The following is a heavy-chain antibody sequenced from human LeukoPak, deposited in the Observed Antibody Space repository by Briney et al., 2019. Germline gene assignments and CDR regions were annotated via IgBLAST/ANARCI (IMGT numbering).Heavy chain of an antibody. CDR2: VSTYNGNT. V-gene: IGHV1-18*01. CDR1: GYTFTTYG. J-gene: IGHJ4*02. D-gene: IGHD1-14*01. CDR3: ARDRHYKFDY. Sequence: ASVKVSCKASGYTFTTYGLSWVRQAPGQGLEWMGWVSTYNGNTNYAQKLRGRVIMTTDASTSTAFVELWSLTSDDTAVYYWARDRHYKFDYWGQGTLVTVSS.